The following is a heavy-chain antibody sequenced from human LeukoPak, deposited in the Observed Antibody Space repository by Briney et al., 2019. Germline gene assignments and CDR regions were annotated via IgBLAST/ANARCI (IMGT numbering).Heavy chain of an antibody. D-gene: IGHD3-22*01. CDR2: IHYSGST. Sequence: PSETLSLTCTVSGGSISRYYWSWIRQPPGKGLEWIGYIHYSGSTNYNPSLKSRVTISVDTSKNQFSLKLSSVTAADTAVYYCARGGSGYRFDSWGQGALVTVSP. CDR1: GGSISRYY. V-gene: IGHV4-59*01. J-gene: IGHJ4*02. CDR3: ARGGSGYRFDS.